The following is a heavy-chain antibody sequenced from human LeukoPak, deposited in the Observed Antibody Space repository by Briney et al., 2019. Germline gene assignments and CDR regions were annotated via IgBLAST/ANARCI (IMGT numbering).Heavy chain of an antibody. CDR1: GFTFSSYA. V-gene: IGHV3-30-3*01. CDR2: ISCDGSNK. Sequence: GGSLRLSCAASGFTFSSYAMHWVRQAPGKGLEWVAVISCDGSNKYYADSVKGRFTISRDNSKNTPYLQMNSLRAEDTAVYYCARDLGLLSYFDYWGQGTLVTVSS. CDR3: ARDLGLLSYFDY. D-gene: IGHD5-18*01. J-gene: IGHJ4*02.